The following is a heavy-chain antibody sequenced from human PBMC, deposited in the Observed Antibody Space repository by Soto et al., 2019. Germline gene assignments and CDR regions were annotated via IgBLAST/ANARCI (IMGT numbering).Heavy chain of an antibody. CDR1: GGSTRSSSYY. Sequence: RSITCDVSGGSTRSSSYYWGCVRQPPGQVLEWIGSMSYTTTSYYSPSLRSRAVISVDTAKNQFSLRLSSVTAADTAVYYCTRHGRPDITIFGLAAHYCVRWGQGTLVIVSA. D-gene: IGHD3-3*01. J-gene: IGHJ1*01. CDR2: MSYTTTS. V-gene: IGHV4-39*01. CDR3: TRHGRPDITIFGLAAHYCVR.